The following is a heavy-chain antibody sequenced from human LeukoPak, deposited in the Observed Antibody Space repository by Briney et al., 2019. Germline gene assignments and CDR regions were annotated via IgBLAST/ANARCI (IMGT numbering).Heavy chain of an antibody. D-gene: IGHD6-13*01. V-gene: IGHV3-11*01. CDR2: ISSSGSTI. CDR3: ARVSSQQLK. CDR1: GFTYSDYY. Sequence: GGSLRLSCAASGFTYSDYYMSWIRQAPGKGLEWISYISSSGSTIFQADSMKGRFTISRDNAKNSLYLQMNNLRVEDTAVYYCARVSSQQLKWGQGTLVTVSS. J-gene: IGHJ4*02.